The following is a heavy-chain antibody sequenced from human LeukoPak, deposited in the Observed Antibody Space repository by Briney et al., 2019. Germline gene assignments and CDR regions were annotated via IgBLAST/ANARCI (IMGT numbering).Heavy chain of an antibody. D-gene: IGHD6-13*01. V-gene: IGHV3-11*06. CDR3: ARALETGYSSSWYSLTFDY. Sequence: GGSLRLSCAVSGFTLSDYYMSWIRQARGKGRKWGSYISSTSNYTNYADSVKGRFTISRDNAKNSLYLQMNSLRAEDTAVYYCARALETGYSSSWYSLTFDYWGQGTLVTVSS. CDR2: ISSTSNYT. CDR1: GFTLSDYY. J-gene: IGHJ4*02.